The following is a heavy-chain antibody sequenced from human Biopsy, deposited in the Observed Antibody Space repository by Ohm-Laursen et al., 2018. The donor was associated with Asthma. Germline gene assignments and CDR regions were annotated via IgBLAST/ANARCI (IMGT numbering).Heavy chain of an antibody. CDR2: IMTVFGTT. Sequence: SVKVSCNAPGGTFSNFAISWVRQAPGQGLEWLGRIMTVFGTTNYAQKFQGRVTITADESTSTAYMEVTSLRSEDTAIYYCARCQVGYSSGWSLLLKKIYYSGMDVWGQGTLVTVSS. CDR1: GGTFSNFA. V-gene: IGHV1-69*13. CDR3: ARCQVGYSSGWSLLLKKIYYSGMDV. D-gene: IGHD6-19*01. J-gene: IGHJ4*02.